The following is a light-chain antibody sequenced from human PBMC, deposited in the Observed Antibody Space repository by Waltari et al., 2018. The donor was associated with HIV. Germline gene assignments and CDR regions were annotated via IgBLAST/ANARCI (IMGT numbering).Light chain of an antibody. J-gene: IGKJ2*01. CDR3: QQYNNWPPYT. CDR1: QGLSIN. V-gene: IGKV3-15*01. Sequence: EIVLTQSPATLSVSPGERVTLSCRASQGLSINLAWYQQKPGQAPRLLIYGASTRATGIPARFRGSGSGTEFTLTISTLQSEDFAVYYCQQYNNWPPYTFGQGTKVEIK. CDR2: GAS.